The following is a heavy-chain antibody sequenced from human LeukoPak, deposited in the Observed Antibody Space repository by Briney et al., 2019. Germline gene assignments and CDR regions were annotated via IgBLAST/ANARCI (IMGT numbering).Heavy chain of an antibody. CDR3: ARGPLRRRTQQLVPNDY. CDR1: GYTFTSYY. V-gene: IGHV1-46*01. J-gene: IGHJ4*02. Sequence: ASVKVSCKASGYTFTSYYMHWVRQAPGQGLEWMGIINPSGGSTSYAQKFQGRVTMTRDTSTSTVYMELSSLRSDDTAVYYCARGPLRRRTQQLVPNDYWGQGTLVTVSS. CDR2: INPSGGST. D-gene: IGHD6-13*01.